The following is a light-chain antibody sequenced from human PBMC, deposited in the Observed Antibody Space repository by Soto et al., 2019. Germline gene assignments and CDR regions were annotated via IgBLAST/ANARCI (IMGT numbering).Light chain of an antibody. J-gene: IGKJ4*01. CDR1: QDIRKK. V-gene: IGKV1-6*01. CDR3: QQDFTYPLN. CDR2: AVP. Sequence: AIQMTQSPSSLSASVGERVTITCRASQDIRKKLAWYQQKPGKAPNLLIYAVPNLQSGVPSRFSGSGSGTDFTPTITSLQPEDFATYYCQQDFTYPLNFGGGTKVAIK.